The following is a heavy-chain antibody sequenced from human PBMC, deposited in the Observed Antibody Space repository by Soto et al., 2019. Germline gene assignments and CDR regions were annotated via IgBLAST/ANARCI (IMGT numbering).Heavy chain of an antibody. V-gene: IGHV3-7*01. J-gene: IGHJ6*03. D-gene: IGHD1-1*01. Sequence: PGGSLRLSCAASGFTFSSYWMSWARQAPGKGLEWVANIKQDGSEKYYVDSVKGRFTISRDNAKNSLYLQMNSLRAEDTAVYYCARDSSKREGTINYYYMDVWGKGTTVTVSS. CDR1: GFTFSSYW. CDR3: ARDSSKREGTINYYYMDV. CDR2: IKQDGSEK.